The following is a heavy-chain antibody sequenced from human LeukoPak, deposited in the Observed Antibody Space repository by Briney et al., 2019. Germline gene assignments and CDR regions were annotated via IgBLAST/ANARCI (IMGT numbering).Heavy chain of an antibody. Sequence: ASVKVSCKASGYTFTTYVISWVRQAPVQGLEWMGWISSYNGNTNYAQKLQGRVSMTTDTYTSTAYMELRSLTSDDTAVYYCARGLYCSGSSCYSQYFDYWGQGTLVTVSS. J-gene: IGHJ4*02. CDR2: ISSYNGNT. CDR3: ARGLYCSGSSCYSQYFDY. D-gene: IGHD2-15*01. CDR1: GYTFTTYV. V-gene: IGHV1-18*01.